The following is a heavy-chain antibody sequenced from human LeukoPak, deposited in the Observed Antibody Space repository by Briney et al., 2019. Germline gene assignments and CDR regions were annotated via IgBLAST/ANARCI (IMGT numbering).Heavy chain of an antibody. CDR1: GYSVPNYW. CDR3: ARQKYCGGGSCFIWYDAFDI. D-gene: IGHD2-15*01. CDR2: IYPGDSDT. J-gene: IGHJ3*02. Sequence: GESLKISCKGSGYSVPNYWISWVRQMPGKGLEWMGIIYPGDSDTRYSPSFQGQVTISADKSISTAYLQWSSLKASDTAIYYCARQKYCGGGSCFIWYDAFDIWGQGTMVTVSS. V-gene: IGHV5-51*01.